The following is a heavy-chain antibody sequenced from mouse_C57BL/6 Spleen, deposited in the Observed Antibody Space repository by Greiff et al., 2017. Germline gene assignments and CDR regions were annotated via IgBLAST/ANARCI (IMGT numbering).Heavy chain of an antibody. Sequence: QVQLKQPGAELVKPGASVSLSCKASGYTFTSYWMHWVKQRPGQGLEWIGMIHPNSGSANYNEKFKSKATLTVDKSSSTAYMQLSSLTSEDSAVYYCARFGNIFDYWGQGTTLTVSS. CDR3: ARFGNIFDY. CDR1: GYTFTSYW. J-gene: IGHJ2*01. V-gene: IGHV1-64*01. D-gene: IGHD2-1*01. CDR2: IHPNSGSA.